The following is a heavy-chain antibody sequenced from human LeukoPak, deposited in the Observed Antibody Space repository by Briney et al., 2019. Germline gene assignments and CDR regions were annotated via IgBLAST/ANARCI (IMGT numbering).Heavy chain of an antibody. CDR3: ATRDVYDSSGHGDY. CDR1: GYTFTSYD. Sequence: ASVKVSCKASGYTFTSYDINWVRQATGQGLEWMGWMNPNSGNTGYAQKFQGRVTMTRNTSISTAYMELSSLRSEDTAVYYCATRDVYDSSGHGDYWGQGTLVTVSS. D-gene: IGHD3-22*01. J-gene: IGHJ4*02. V-gene: IGHV1-8*01. CDR2: MNPNSGNT.